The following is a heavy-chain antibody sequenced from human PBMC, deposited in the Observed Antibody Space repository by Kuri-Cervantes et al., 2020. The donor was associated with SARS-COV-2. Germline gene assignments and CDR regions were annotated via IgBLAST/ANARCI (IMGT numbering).Heavy chain of an antibody. CDR2: INPNSGDT. CDR1: RYTFTYYY. D-gene: IGHD3-9*01. Sequence: ASVKVSCKASRYTFTYYYIHWVRQAPGQGLEWMGSINPNSGDTNYAQRFQGRVIMTRGTSITAAYMDLSRLTSDDTAVYYCARKGDWAYFDYWGQGTLVTVSS. J-gene: IGHJ4*02. CDR3: ARKGDWAYFDY. V-gene: IGHV1-2*02.